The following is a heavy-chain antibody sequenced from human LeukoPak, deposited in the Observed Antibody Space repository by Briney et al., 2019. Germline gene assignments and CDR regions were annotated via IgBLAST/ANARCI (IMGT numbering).Heavy chain of an antibody. J-gene: IGHJ4*02. D-gene: IGHD3-3*02. V-gene: IGHV3-74*01. CDR2: ISSDGSNT. CDR1: GFTFSTYW. CDR3: VLVSLTPG. Sequence: GGSLRLSCAASGFTFSTYWMHWVRQAPGKGLVWGSRISSDGSNTNYADSVKGRFTLSTDNANTPMYLQMTSLRAEHTAVYYCVLVSLTPGWGQGTLVTVSS.